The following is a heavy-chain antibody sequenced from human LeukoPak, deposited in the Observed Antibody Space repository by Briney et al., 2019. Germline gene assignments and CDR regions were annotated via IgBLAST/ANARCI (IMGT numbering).Heavy chain of an antibody. CDR1: GFTFSNAW. CDR2: IKSKTDGGTT. Sequence: GGSLRLSCAASGFTFSNAWMSWVRQAPGKGLEGVGRIKSKTDGGTTDYAARVKGRFTISRDDSKNTLYLQMNSLKTEDTAVYYCTTDGPIVVVVAATDNWFDPWGQGTLVTVSS. D-gene: IGHD2-15*01. CDR3: TTDGPIVVVVAATDNWFDP. J-gene: IGHJ5*02. V-gene: IGHV3-15*01.